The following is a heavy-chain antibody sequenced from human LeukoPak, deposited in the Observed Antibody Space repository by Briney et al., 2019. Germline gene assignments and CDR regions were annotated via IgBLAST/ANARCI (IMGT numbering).Heavy chain of an antibody. CDR3: ARGHYGDYD. CDR2: IKQDGSEE. J-gene: IGHJ4*02. Sequence: GGSLRLSCAASGFTFSNAYMNWVRQAPGKGLEWVANIKQDGSEEYYVDSGRGRFTISRDNAKNSLHLQMNSLRDEDTAVYYCARGHYGDYDWGQGTRVTVSS. CDR1: GFTFSNAY. V-gene: IGHV3-7*01. D-gene: IGHD4-17*01.